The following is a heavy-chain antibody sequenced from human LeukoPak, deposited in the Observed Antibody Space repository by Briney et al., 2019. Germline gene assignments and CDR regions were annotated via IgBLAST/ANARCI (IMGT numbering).Heavy chain of an antibody. CDR1: GGTFSSYA. V-gene: IGHV1-69*13. D-gene: IGHD6-19*01. CDR2: IIPIFGTA. J-gene: IGHJ4*02. Sequence: GASVKVSCKASGGTFSSYAISWVRQAPGQGLEWMGGIIPIFGTANYAQKFQGRVTITADESTSTAYMELSSLRSDDTAVYYCARSTGWYYFDYWGQGTLVTVSS. CDR3: ARSTGWYYFDY.